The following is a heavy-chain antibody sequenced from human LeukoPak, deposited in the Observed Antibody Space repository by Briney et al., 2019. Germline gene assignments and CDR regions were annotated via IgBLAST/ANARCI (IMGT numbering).Heavy chain of an antibody. J-gene: IGHJ4*02. V-gene: IGHV3-73*01. Sequence: GGSLRLSCAASGFTFSGSAMHWVRQASGKGLEWVGRIRSKANSYATAYAASVKGRFTISRDDSKNTAYLQMNSLKTEDTAGYYCTRPPYSGSPDYWGQGTLVTVSS. CDR2: IRSKANSYAT. D-gene: IGHD1-26*01. CDR3: TRPPYSGSPDY. CDR1: GFTFSGSA.